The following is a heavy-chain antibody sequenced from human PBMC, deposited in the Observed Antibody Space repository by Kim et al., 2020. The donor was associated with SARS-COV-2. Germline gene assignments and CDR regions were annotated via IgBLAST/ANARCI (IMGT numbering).Heavy chain of an antibody. Sequence: TYATPTLKSRVTISVDTSKTQSSRKLGSVTAADTAVYYCARANSGYYFDYWGQGTLVTVSS. V-gene: IGHV4-31*02. D-gene: IGHD3-22*01. J-gene: IGHJ4*02. CDR2: T. CDR3: ARANSGYYFDY.